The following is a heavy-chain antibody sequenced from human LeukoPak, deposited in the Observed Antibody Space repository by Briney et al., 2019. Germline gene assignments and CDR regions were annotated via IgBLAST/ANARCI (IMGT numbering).Heavy chain of an antibody. D-gene: IGHD5-12*01. Sequence: GGSLRLSCAASGFTFSSYDMHWARQATGKGLEWVSAIGTAGDTYSPGSVKGRFTIAREKAKNSLYLQMNSLRAGDTAVYYCARDASGGLLDYWGQGTLVTVSS. CDR2: IGTAGDT. CDR3: ARDASGGLLDY. J-gene: IGHJ4*02. CDR1: GFTFSSYD. V-gene: IGHV3-13*01.